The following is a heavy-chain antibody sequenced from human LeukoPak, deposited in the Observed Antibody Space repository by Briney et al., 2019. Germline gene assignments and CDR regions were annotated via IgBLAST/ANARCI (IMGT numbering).Heavy chain of an antibody. CDR1: GYTFTSYD. CDR3: ARGLYSSYSYGMDV. Sequence: GASVKVSCKASGYTFTSYDINWVRQATGQGLEGMGWMNPNSGNTGYAQMFQGRVTMTRNTSISTAYMELSSLRSEDTAVYYCARGLYSSYSYGMDVWGQGTTVTVSS. J-gene: IGHJ6*02. V-gene: IGHV1-8*01. D-gene: IGHD3-22*01. CDR2: MNPNSGNT.